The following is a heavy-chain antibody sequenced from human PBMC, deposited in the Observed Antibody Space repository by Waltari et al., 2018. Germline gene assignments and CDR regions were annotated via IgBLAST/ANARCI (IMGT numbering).Heavy chain of an antibody. D-gene: IGHD5-18*01. V-gene: IGHV1-69-2*01. J-gene: IGHJ4*02. CDR2: VDPEDGET. Sequence: EVQLVQSGAEVKKPGATVKISCKASGYTFTDYYMHWVQQAPGKGLEWMGRVDPEDGETINAEKFQGRVTITADTSTDTAYMELSSLGSEDTAVYYCATASPRGYSYGWDYWGQGTLVTVSS. CDR3: ATASPRGYSYGWDY. CDR1: GYTFTDYY.